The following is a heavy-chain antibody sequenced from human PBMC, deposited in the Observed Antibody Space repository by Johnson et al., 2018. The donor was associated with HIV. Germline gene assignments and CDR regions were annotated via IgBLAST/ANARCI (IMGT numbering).Heavy chain of an antibody. J-gene: IGHJ3*02. Sequence: VQLVESGGTLVKPGGSLRLSCAASGFTVSSNYMSWVRQAPGKGLEWVSVIYSGGSTYYADSVKGRFTISRDNSKNTLYLQMNSLRAEETAVYYCARGDNYYVSIGYYFAFDIWGQGTMVTVSS. CDR1: GFTVSSNY. V-gene: IGHV3-66*01. CDR3: ARGDNYYVSIGYYFAFDI. D-gene: IGHD3-22*01. CDR2: IYSGGST.